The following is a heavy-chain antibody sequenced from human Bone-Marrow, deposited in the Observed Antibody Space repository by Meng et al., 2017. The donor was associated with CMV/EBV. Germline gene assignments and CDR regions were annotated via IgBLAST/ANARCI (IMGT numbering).Heavy chain of an antibody. Sequence: SGPTLVKPTQTLTLTCTFSGFSLSTSGMCVSWVRQPPGKALEWLALIDWDDDKYYSTSLKTRLTISKDTSKNQVVLTMTNMDPVDTATYYCARGIAAAGTYYYYYYGMYVWGQGTTVTVSS. V-gene: IGHV2-70*20. CDR1: GFSLSTSGMC. CDR3: ARGIAAAGTYYYYYYGMYV. D-gene: IGHD6-13*01. CDR2: IDWDDDK. J-gene: IGHJ6*02.